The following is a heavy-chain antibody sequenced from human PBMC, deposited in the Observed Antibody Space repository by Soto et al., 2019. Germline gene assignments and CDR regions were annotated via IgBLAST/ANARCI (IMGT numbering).Heavy chain of an antibody. Sequence: PSETLSLTCAVYGVSISSGHWWSWVRQPPGKGLDWIGEIYHSGRTNYNPSLKSRVTISVDKSKNQFSLKLTSVTAADTAVYYCARDVEHYYDSRPAGHFDYWGQGILVTV. V-gene: IGHV4-4*02. CDR1: GVSISSGHW. CDR3: ARDVEHYYDSRPAGHFDY. J-gene: IGHJ4*02. D-gene: IGHD3-22*01. CDR2: IYHSGRT.